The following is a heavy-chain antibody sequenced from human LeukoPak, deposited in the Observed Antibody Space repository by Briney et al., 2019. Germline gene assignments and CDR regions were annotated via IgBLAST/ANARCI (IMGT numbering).Heavy chain of an antibody. CDR1: GFGFSSNW. Sequence: GGSLRLSCAASGFGFSSNWMHWVRHAPGQGLVWVSRIKGDGISTNYADSVKGRFTISRDIAKNTLYLQMNSLRAEDTGVYYCAKDHYWSIDYWGRGTLVTVSS. V-gene: IGHV3-74*01. J-gene: IGHJ4*02. CDR2: IKGDGIST. D-gene: IGHD3-3*01. CDR3: AKDHYWSIDY.